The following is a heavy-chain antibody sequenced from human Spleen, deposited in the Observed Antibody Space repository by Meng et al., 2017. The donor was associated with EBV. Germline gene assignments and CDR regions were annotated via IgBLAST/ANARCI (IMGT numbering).Heavy chain of an antibody. CDR1: GYTFTRYG. CDR3: ARKSDYGGNFYYFDN. J-gene: IGHJ4*02. Sequence: QVHLIQSGAEVKKPWDSVKVSFKTSGYTFTRYGITWVRQAPGQGLEWMGWISGYNGYTNYAQNLQDRVTMTTDTSTSTAYMELRSLRSDDTAVYYCARKSDYGGNFYYFDNWGQGTLVTVSS. V-gene: IGHV1-18*01. D-gene: IGHD4-23*01. CDR2: ISGYNGYT.